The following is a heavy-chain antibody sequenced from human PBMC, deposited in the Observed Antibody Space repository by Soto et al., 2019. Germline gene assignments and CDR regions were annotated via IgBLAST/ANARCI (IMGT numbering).Heavy chain of an antibody. J-gene: IGHJ5*02. CDR3: AKDAVHRNGEWDWFDP. CDR1: VFTFSNYA. Sequence: EVQLLDSGGGLVQPGESLRLSCAASVFTFSNYAMNWVRQAPGKWLELVSSIHGSGAGTYYADFVKGRFTVSRDNSKETLYLQMSRLIVDDTAVYYCAKDAVHRNGEWDWFDPWGQGTMVPVSS. D-gene: IGHD3-10*01. CDR2: IHGSGAGT. V-gene: IGHV3-23*01.